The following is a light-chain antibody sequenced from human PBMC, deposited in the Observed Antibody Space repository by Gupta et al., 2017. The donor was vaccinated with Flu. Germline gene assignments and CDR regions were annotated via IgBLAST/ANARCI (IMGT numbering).Light chain of an antibody. J-gene: IGLJ2*01. CDR1: NIGSKS. V-gene: IGLV3-21*03. CDR2: EDS. CDR3: QAWDSSSDHVV. Sequence: SYVLTHPPSVSVAPGKTARITCGGNNIGSKSVHWYQQKPGQAPVLVVYEDSDRPSGIPERFSGSNSGNTATLTISRVEAGDEADYYCQAWDSSSDHVVFGGGTKLTVL.